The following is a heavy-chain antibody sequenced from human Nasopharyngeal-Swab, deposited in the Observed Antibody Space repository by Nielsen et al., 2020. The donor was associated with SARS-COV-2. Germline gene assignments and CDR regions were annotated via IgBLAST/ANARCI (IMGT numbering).Heavy chain of an antibody. CDR2: IYYSGST. CDR3: ARHVEYSSGWYYYYGMDV. D-gene: IGHD6-19*01. CDR1: GGSISSSSYY. Sequence: SETLSLTCTVSGGSISSSSYYWGWIRQPPGKGLEWIGSIYYSGSTYYNPSLKSRVTISVDTPKNQFSLKLSSVTAADTAVYYCARHVEYSSGWYYYYGMDVWGQGTTVTVSS. V-gene: IGHV4-39*01. J-gene: IGHJ6*02.